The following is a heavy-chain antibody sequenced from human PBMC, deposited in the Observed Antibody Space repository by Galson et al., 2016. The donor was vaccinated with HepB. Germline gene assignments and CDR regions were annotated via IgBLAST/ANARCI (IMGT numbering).Heavy chain of an antibody. CDR1: GYTFTGFY. CDR2: INPNSGGT. V-gene: IGHV1-2*02. D-gene: IGHD6-13*01. J-gene: IGHJ1*01. Sequence: SVKVSCKASGYTFTGFYMHWVRQAPGQGLEWMGWINPNSGGTHSAQKFQGRVSLTRDTSISTAYMELSRLRSDDTAVYYCAREYLSGTETEFFQHWGQGTRVTVSS. CDR3: AREYLSGTETEFFQH.